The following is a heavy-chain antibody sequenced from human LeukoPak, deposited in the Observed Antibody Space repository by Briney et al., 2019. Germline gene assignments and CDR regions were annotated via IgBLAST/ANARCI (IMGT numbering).Heavy chain of an antibody. Sequence: SVKVSCKASGYTFTSYDISWVRQAPGQGLEWMGRIIPILGIANYAQKFQGRVTITADKSTSTAYMELSSLRSEDTAVYYCARAYNSQVYYYYGMDVWGQGTTVTVSS. D-gene: IGHD2/OR15-2a*01. V-gene: IGHV1-69*04. CDR2: IIPILGIA. CDR1: GYTFTSYD. J-gene: IGHJ6*02. CDR3: ARAYNSQVYYYYGMDV.